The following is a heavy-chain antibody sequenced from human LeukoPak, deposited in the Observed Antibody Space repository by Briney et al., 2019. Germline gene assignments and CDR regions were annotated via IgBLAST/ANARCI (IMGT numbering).Heavy chain of an antibody. CDR1: GFALSSYA. Sequence: GGSLRLSCAASGFALSSYAMSWVRQAPGRGLEWVANIKQDGSDKYYVDSVKGRFTISRDNAKNSLYLQMNSLRAEDTAVYYCAKAGRGGAITMVRGVKGDYYYMDVWGKGTTVTISS. V-gene: IGHV3-7*03. CDR2: IKQDGSDK. D-gene: IGHD3-10*01. CDR3: AKAGRGGAITMVRGVKGDYYYMDV. J-gene: IGHJ6*03.